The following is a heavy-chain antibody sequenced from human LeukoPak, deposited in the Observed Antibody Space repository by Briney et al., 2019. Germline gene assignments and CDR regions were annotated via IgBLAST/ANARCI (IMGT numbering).Heavy chain of an antibody. D-gene: IGHD4/OR15-4a*01. CDR3: ARENGANRRALDV. CDR1: EFTFSNYW. V-gene: IGHV3-74*01. CDR2: INSDGTST. Sequence: PGGSLRLSCVASEFTFSNYWIHWVRQAPGRGLVWFSRINSDGTSTIYAGSVKGRFTISRDNAKNTLYLQMNSLRAEDTAVYYCARENGANRRALDVWGPGTRVTVSS. J-gene: IGHJ3*01.